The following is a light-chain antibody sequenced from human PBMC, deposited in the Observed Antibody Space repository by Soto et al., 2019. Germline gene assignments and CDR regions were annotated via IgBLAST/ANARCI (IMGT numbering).Light chain of an antibody. CDR1: QTITGTY. CDR2: GAS. V-gene: IGKV3D-20*02. J-gene: IGKJ3*01. Sequence: EVVLTQFPGTLSLSPGERATLSCRASQTITGTYLAWYQQKPGQAPWLLIHGASTRATGIPDRFSGSGSGTDFTLTISSLEPEDFAVYYCHQRSYWPPSFGPGTTVEIK. CDR3: HQRSYWPPS.